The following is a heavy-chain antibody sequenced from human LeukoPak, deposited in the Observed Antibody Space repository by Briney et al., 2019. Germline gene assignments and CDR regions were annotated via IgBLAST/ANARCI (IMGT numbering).Heavy chain of an antibody. CDR1: GYTFSCCS. V-gene: IGHV3-21*01. J-gene: IGHJ4*02. D-gene: IGHD1-1*01. Sequence: GGSLRLSCAASGYTFSCCSMNWVRQAPGKGLEWLSSINNNGDDKYHADSVQGRFTISRDNAKNSLYLQMNSLRAEDTAVYYCARELDRIQDLDSWGQGTQVTVSS. CDR3: ARELDRIQDLDS. CDR2: INNNGDDK.